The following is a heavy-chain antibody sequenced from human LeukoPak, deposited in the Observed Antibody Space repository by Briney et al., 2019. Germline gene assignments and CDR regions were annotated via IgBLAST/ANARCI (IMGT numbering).Heavy chain of an antibody. D-gene: IGHD3-10*01. V-gene: IGHV1-3*01. J-gene: IGHJ6*04. Sequence: RASVKVSCKASGYTFTSYAMHWVRQAPGQRLEWMGWINAGNGNTKYSQKFQGRVTITRDTSASTAYMELSSLRSEDTAVHYCARAKGYYYGSGSYLGMDVWGKGTTVTVSS. CDR1: GYTFTSYA. CDR2: INAGNGNT. CDR3: ARAKGYYYGSGSYLGMDV.